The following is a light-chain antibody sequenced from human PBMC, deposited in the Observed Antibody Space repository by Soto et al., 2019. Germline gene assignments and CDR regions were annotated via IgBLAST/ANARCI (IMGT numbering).Light chain of an antibody. CDR1: QSISIY. V-gene: IGKV1-5*03. CDR2: KAS. CDR3: QHYNSYSEA. Sequence: DIQMTQSPSTLSASVGDRVTISCRASQSISIYLAWYQQKPGKAPKLLIYKASTLKSGVPSRFSGSGSGTEFTLTISSLQPDDFETYYCQHYNSYSEAFGQGTKVDIK. J-gene: IGKJ1*01.